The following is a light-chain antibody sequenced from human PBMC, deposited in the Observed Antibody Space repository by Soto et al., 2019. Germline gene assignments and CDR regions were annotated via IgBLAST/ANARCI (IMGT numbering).Light chain of an antibody. CDR2: LGS. CDR1: QSILNSNGYNY. Sequence: DIVMTQSPLSLPVTPGEPASISCRSTQSILNSNGYNYLDWYLQKPGQSPQLLIYLGSSRASGVPDRFSGSGSGTDFTLTITRVEAEDVRFYYCMQALQAPLTFGQGTRVEIK. CDR3: MQALQAPLT. J-gene: IGKJ1*01. V-gene: IGKV2-28*01.